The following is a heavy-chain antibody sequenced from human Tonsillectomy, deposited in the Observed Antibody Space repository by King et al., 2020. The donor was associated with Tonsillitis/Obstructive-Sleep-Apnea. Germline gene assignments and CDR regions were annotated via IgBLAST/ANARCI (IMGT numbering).Heavy chain of an antibody. CDR2: IKQDGSEK. Sequence: QLVQSGGGLVQPGGSLRLSCAASGFTFSSYWMSWVRQAPGKGLEWVANIKQDGSEKYYVDSVKGRFTISRDNAKNSLYLQMNSLRAEDTAVYYCARDMTDCSSTSCYVKLLVAGDYYYYYMDVWGKGTTVTVSS. V-gene: IGHV3-7*04. D-gene: IGHD2-2*01. CDR1: GFTFSSYW. CDR3: ARDMTDCSSTSCYVKLLVAGDYYYYYMDV. J-gene: IGHJ6*03.